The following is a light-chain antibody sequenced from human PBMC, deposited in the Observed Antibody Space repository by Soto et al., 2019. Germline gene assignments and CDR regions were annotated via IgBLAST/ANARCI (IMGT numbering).Light chain of an antibody. CDR3: QQYGRSPRT. Sequence: EIVLTQSPGTLSLSPGERATLSCRASQSVNANYLAWYQQKPGQAPRLLIYGASSRATGIPDRFSGSGSGTDFTLTISRLEPEDCAVYYCQQYGRSPRTFGQGTKVEIK. CDR2: GAS. CDR1: QSVNANY. V-gene: IGKV3-20*01. J-gene: IGKJ1*01.